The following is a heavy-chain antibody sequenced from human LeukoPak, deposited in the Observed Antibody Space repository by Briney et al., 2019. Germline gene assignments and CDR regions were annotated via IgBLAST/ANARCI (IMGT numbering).Heavy chain of an antibody. J-gene: IGHJ4*02. V-gene: IGHV3-30*18. CDR2: ISYGGSNK. CDR3: AKEMGSGWFCDG. CDR1: GFTFSSYD. D-gene: IGHD6-19*01. Sequence: GGSLRLSCAASGFTFSSYDINWVRQAPGKGLEWVAIISYGGSNKYYADSVKGRFTISRDNSKNMVYLQMSSLRPEDTAVYYCAKEMGSGWFCDGWGQGTLVTVS.